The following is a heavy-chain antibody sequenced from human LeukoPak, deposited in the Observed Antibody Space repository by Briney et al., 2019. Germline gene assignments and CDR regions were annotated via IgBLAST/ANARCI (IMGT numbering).Heavy chain of an antibody. CDR1: GFTFSSDG. V-gene: IGHV3-30*02. Sequence: GGSLRLSCAASGFTFSSDGMHWVRRAPGKGLEWVAFIRYDGSDKYYADSVKGRITISRDNSKNTLYLQMNSLRADDTAVYYCARDGTYGGYDIDFWGQGTLVTVSS. CDR3: ARDGTYGGYDIDF. CDR2: IRYDGSDK. D-gene: IGHD5-12*01. J-gene: IGHJ4*02.